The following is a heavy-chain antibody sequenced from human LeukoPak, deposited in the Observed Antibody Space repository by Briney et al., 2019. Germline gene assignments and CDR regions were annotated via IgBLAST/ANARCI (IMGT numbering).Heavy chain of an antibody. Sequence: PSETLSLTWTVSGGSISSYYWSWLRQPAGKGLEWIGRIYTSGSTNYNPSLKSRVTMSVDTSKNQFSLKLSSVTAADTAVYYCARGLVYYGSGPESYFDYWGQGTLVTVSS. V-gene: IGHV4-4*07. J-gene: IGHJ4*02. CDR1: GGSISSYY. CDR3: ARGLVYYGSGPESYFDY. CDR2: IYTSGST. D-gene: IGHD3-10*01.